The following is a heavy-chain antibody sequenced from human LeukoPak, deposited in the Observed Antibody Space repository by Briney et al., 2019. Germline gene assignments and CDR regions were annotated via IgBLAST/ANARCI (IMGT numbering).Heavy chain of an antibody. V-gene: IGHV1-46*02. Sequence: GASVKVSCKASGYTFNNYYMHWVRQAPGQGLEWMGIINPSGGNTYYAQKFQGRVTMTRDTSTSTVYMELSSLRSEDTAVYYCHWLQFGFDIWGQGTMVTVSS. D-gene: IGHD5-24*01. J-gene: IGHJ3*02. CDR3: HWLQFGFDI. CDR2: INPSGGNT. CDR1: GYTFNNYY.